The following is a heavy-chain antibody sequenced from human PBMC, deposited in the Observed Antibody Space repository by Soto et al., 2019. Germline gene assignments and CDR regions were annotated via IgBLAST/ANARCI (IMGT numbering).Heavy chain of an antibody. CDR2: IRGLSPYT. J-gene: IGHJ6*02. D-gene: IGHD3-16*01. V-gene: IGHV3-21*01. Sequence: PGGSLRLSCVASGFTFRSYTMNWVRQAPGKGLEWVSAIRGLSPYTFYADSVKGRFTISRDNAKNSLYLQMNSLRAEDTAVYYCARDRGYDAHDYHYNAMDVWGQGTMVTVSS. CDR3: ARDRGYDAHDYHYNAMDV. CDR1: GFTFRSYT.